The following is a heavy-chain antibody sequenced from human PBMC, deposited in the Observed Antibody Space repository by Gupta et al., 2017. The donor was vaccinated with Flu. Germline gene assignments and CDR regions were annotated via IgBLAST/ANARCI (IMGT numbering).Heavy chain of an antibody. Sequence: QGLEWMGGIIPIFGTANYAQKFQGRVTITADESTSTAYMELSSLRSEDTAVYYCASFPYTRRYFDWLSPGGGAYYYGMDVWGQGTTVTLYS. V-gene: IGHV1-69*01. CDR3: ASFPYTRRYFDWLSPGGGAYYYGMDV. J-gene: IGHJ6*02. CDR2: IIPIFGTA. D-gene: IGHD3-9*01.